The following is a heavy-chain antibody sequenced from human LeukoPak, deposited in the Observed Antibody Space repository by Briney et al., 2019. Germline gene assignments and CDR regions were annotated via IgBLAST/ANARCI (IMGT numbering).Heavy chain of an antibody. Sequence: PGGSLRLSCAASGFTFSSHWMSWVRQAPGKGLEWVANIKKDGSEKYYVDAVKGRFTISRDNAKTSLYLQMNSLRAEDTAVYYCARHSGPILYSSGWHRAKVFDYWGQGTLVTVSS. V-gene: IGHV3-7*01. CDR3: ARHSGPILYSSGWHRAKVFDY. D-gene: IGHD6-19*01. CDR2: IKKDGSEK. CDR1: GFTFSSHW. J-gene: IGHJ4*02.